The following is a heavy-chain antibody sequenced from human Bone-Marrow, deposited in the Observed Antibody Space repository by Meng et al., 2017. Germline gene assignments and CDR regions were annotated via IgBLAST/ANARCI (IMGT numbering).Heavy chain of an antibody. J-gene: IGHJ4*02. D-gene: IGHD3-22*01. Sequence: GGSLRLSCAASGFTFSSYALSWVRQAPGKGLEWVSVIYSGGSTYYADSVKGRFTISRDNSKNTLYLQMNSLRAEDTAVYYCARDRDYYDSTDAARYFDYWGQGTLVTVSS. V-gene: IGHV3-53*01. CDR1: GFTFSSYA. CDR2: IYSGGST. CDR3: ARDRDYYDSTDAARYFDY.